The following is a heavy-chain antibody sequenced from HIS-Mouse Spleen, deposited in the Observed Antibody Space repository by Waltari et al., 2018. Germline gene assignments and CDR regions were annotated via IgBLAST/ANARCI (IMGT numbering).Heavy chain of an antibody. CDR1: GGSLRSSSYY. J-gene: IGHJ2*01. CDR2: IYYSGST. CDR3: AREIPYSSSWYDWYFDL. V-gene: IGHV4-39*07. D-gene: IGHD6-13*01. Sequence: QLQLQESGPGLVKPSETRSLTCTVSGGSLRSSSYYWGWIRQPPGKGLEWIGSIYYSGSTYYNPSLKSRVTISVDTSKNQFSLKLSSVTAADTAVYYCAREIPYSSSWYDWYFDLWGRGTLVTVSS.